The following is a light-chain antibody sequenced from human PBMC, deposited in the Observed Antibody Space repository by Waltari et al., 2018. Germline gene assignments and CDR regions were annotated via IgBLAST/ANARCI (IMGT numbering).Light chain of an antibody. CDR1: SPQPRSSSL. CDR2: EGT. J-gene: IGLJ2*01. CDR3: FSYADGRSLV. Sequence: QSALTQPASVPGSPGPSITTPSPGTSPQPRSSSLVSWYQHHPDTAPKLLIYEGTERPSGISHRFSGSKPGNTASLTISKLQAEDEADYYCFSYADGRSLVFGGGTKLTVL. V-gene: IGLV2-23*01.